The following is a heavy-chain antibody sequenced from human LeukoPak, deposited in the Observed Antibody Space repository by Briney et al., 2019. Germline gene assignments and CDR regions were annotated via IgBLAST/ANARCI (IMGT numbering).Heavy chain of an antibody. D-gene: IGHD6-6*01. CDR1: GYTFTGYY. J-gene: IGHJ5*02. V-gene: IGHV1-2*02. Sequence: ASVKVSCKASGYTFTGYYMHWVRQAPGQGLEWMGWINPNSGGTNYAQKFQGRVTMTRDTSISTAYMELSRLRSDDTAVYYCARVRIAARPPYNWFDAWGQGTLVTVSS. CDR3: ARVRIAARPPYNWFDA. CDR2: INPNSGGT.